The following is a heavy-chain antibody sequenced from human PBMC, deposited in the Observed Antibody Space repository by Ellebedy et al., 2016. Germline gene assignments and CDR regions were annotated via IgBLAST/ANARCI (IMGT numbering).Heavy chain of an antibody. Sequence: SETLSLXCTVSGDSINRNAYYWTWIRQPAGKGLEWIGRINSSGKTIYNPSLKSRVTMSVDTSKNQLSLELSSVTAADTAVYYCATLTIPGGSDYWGQGTLVTVSS. D-gene: IGHD3-3*01. J-gene: IGHJ4*02. V-gene: IGHV4-4*07. CDR3: ATLTIPGGSDY. CDR2: INSSGKT. CDR1: GDSINRNAYY.